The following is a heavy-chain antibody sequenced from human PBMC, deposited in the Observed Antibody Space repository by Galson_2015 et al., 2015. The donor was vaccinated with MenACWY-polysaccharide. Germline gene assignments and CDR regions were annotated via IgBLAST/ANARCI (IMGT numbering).Heavy chain of an antibody. CDR3: ARYGNLGY. CDR1: GFTFSSSW. V-gene: IGHV3-7*01. CDR2: IKEDGSKV. D-gene: IGHD1-14*01. J-gene: IGHJ4*02. Sequence: SLRLSCAASGFTFSSSWMTWVRQAPGKGLVWVAKIKEDGSKVYYVDSVKGRFTISRDNAKNLLYLQMNSLRAEDTAVYYCARYGNLGYWGQGTQVTVSS.